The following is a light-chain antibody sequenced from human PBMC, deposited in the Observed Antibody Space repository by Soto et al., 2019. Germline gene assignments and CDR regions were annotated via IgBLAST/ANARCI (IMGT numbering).Light chain of an antibody. CDR2: EAS. CDR1: PSISSW. J-gene: IGKJ1*01. V-gene: IGKV1-5*01. CDR3: QHDNSLTGT. Sequence: DIQMTQSPSTLSASVGDGVTITCRASPSISSWLAWYPQKPGKAPKLLIYEASSLDNVVPSRFSGSESGTEFTLTISSLQPDDFATYYCQHDNSLTGTFGQGTKVEIK.